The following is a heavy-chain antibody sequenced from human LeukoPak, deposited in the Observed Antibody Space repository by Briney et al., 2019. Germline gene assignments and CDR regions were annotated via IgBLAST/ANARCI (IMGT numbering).Heavy chain of an antibody. D-gene: IGHD3-3*01. CDR1: GFTFSSYA. CDR3: AKQIVEWLFEGGAFDI. CDR2: ISYDGSNK. V-gene: IGHV3-30-3*02. J-gene: IGHJ3*02. Sequence: PGGSLRLSCAASGFTFSSYAMHWVRQAPGKGLEWVAVISYDGSNKYYADSVKGRFTISRDNSKNTLYLQMNSLRAEDTAVYYCAKQIVEWLFEGGAFDIWGQGTMVTVSS.